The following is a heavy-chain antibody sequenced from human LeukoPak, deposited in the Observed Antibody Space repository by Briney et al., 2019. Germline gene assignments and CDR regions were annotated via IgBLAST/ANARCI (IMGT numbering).Heavy chain of an antibody. CDR2: IYYSGST. J-gene: IGHJ4*02. D-gene: IGHD5-12*01. CDR1: GGSITSGDYY. Sequence: SQTLSLTCTVSGGSITSGDYYWSWIRQPPGKGLEWIGYIYYSGSTNYNPSLKSRVTISVDTSKNQFSLKLSSVTAADTAVYYCARGWLRFSYFDYWGQGTLVTVSS. CDR3: ARGWLRFSYFDY. V-gene: IGHV4-61*08.